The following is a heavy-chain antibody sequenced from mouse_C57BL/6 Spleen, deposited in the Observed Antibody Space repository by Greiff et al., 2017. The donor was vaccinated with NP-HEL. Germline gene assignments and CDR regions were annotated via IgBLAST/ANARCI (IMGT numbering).Heavy chain of an antibody. Sequence: VQLQQSGAELARPGASVKLSCKASGYTFTSYGISWVKQRTGQGLEWIGEIYPRSGNTYYNEKFKGKATLTADKSSSTAYMELRSLTSEDSAVSFCSREGDYYGSSPHSDWGQGTTLTVSS. CDR1: GYTFTSYG. D-gene: IGHD1-1*01. CDR2: IYPRSGNT. J-gene: IGHJ2*01. V-gene: IGHV1-81*01. CDR3: SREGDYYGSSPHSD.